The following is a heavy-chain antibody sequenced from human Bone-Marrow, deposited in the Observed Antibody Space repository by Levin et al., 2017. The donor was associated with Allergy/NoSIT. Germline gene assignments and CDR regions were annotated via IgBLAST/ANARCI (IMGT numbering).Heavy chain of an antibody. J-gene: IGHJ4*02. D-gene: IGHD3-22*01. V-gene: IGHV2-5*02. CDR1: AFSLNTSGVT. CDR3: ARTLDDYYLRPRIYFDY. Sequence: KLSGPTLVKPTQTLTLTCTFSAFSLNTSGVTVGWIRQPPGKALEWLALIYGDDDKRYKPSLKSRPTTTKDTSKNQLVLTMTDMDPVDTATYFCARTLDDYYLRPRIYFDYWGQGALVTVSS. CDR2: IYGDDDK.